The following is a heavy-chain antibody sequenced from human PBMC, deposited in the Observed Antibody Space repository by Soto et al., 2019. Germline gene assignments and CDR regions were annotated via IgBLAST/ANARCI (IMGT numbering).Heavy chain of an antibody. J-gene: IGHJ4*02. CDR2: INAGNGNT. Sequence: ASVKVSCKASGYTFTSYAMHWVRQAPGQRLEWMGWINAGNGNTKYSPKFQGRVTITRDTSASTAYMELSSLRSEDTAGYYCARDLMAIVATTQDQKSNHYWGQGTLGTVSS. CDR3: ARDLMAIVATTQDQKSNHY. D-gene: IGHD5-12*01. CDR1: GYTFTSYA. V-gene: IGHV1-3*01.